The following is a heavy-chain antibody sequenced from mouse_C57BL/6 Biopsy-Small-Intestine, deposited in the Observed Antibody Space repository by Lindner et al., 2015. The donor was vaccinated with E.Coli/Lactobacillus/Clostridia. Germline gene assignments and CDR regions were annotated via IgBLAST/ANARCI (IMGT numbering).Heavy chain of an antibody. V-gene: IGHV1-63*01. CDR1: GYTFTNYW. D-gene: IGHD3-2*02. CDR2: IYPGGGYT. Sequence: VQLQESGAELVRPGTSVKMSCKASGYTFTNYWIGWAKQRPGHGLEWIGDIYPGGGYTNYNKKFKGKATLTADKSSSTAYMQFSSLTSEDSAIYYCARKAAQASYYFDYWGQGTTLTVSS. J-gene: IGHJ2*01. CDR3: ARKAAQASYYFDY.